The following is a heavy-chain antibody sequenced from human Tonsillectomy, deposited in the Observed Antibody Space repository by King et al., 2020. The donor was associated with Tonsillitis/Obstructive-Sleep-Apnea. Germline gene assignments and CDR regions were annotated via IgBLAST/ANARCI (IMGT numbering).Heavy chain of an antibody. J-gene: IGHJ4*02. CDR1: GGSFSGYY. Sequence: VQLQQWGAGLLKPSETLSLTCAVYGGSFSGYYWNWIRQPPGKGLEWIGEIDHSGSTNYNPSLKSRVTVSVDTSKKQFSLKLSSVTAADTAVYYCAREHRTSLDYWGQGTLVTVSS. D-gene: IGHD2-2*01. CDR3: AREHRTSLDY. CDR2: IDHSGST. V-gene: IGHV4-34*01.